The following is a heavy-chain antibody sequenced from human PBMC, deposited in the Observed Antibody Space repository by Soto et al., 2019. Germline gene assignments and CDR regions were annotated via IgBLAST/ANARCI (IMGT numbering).Heavy chain of an antibody. CDR1: GGTFSSYA. V-gene: IGHV1-69*06. CDR3: ATDIVVVVAATPGWFDP. J-gene: IGHJ5*02. D-gene: IGHD2-15*01. CDR2: IIPIFGTA. Sequence: QVQLVQSGAEVKKPGSSVKVSCKASGGTFSSYAISWVRQAPGQGLEWMGGIIPIFGTANYAQKFQGRVTITADKSTSTAYMELSSLRSEDTAVYYCATDIVVVVAATPGWFDPWGQGTLVTVSS.